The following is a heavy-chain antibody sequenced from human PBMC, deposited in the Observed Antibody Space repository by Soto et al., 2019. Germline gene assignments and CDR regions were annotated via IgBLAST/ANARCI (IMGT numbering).Heavy chain of an antibody. D-gene: IGHD4-4*01. CDR2: IYYNGSA. CDR1: GASLSLLY. V-gene: IGHV4-59*01. J-gene: IGHJ4*02. CDR3: VSQRTTVITQAYFDY. Sequence: SETLSLTCTVSGASLSLLYWSWVRQSPGKGLEWIGYIYYNGSATYNPSFRSRVTIAIDTSKSQFSLRLTSVTAADTAVYFCVSQRTTVITQAYFDYWGPGALVTVSS.